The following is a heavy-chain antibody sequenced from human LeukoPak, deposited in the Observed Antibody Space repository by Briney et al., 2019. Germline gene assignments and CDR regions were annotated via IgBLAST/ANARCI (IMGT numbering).Heavy chain of an antibody. CDR1: GFTFNNYP. D-gene: IGHD5-12*01. V-gene: IGHV3-23*01. J-gene: IGHJ4*02. CDR2: ITGGAADST. Sequence: GGSLRLSCAGSGFTFNNYPISWVRQTPGKGLEWVSAITGGAADSTYYADSVKGRFTISRDNSKNTLYLQMNSLRAEDTAVYYCARNGYSGYDGVPYYFDYWGQGTLVTVSS. CDR3: ARNGYSGYDGVPYYFDY.